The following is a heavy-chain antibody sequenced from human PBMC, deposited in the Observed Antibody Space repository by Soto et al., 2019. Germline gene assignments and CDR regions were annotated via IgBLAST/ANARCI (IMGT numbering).Heavy chain of an antibody. CDR2: ISYDGSNK. V-gene: IGHV3-30-3*01. CDR1: GFTFSSYA. Sequence: GGSLRLSCAASGFTFSSYAMHWVRQAPGKGLEWVAVISYDGSNKYYADSVKGRFTISRDNSKNTLYLQMNSLRAEDTAVYYCGGVGYRFSYYSYVMAVGGQGTTVTVPS. J-gene: IGHJ6*02. D-gene: IGHD3-16*02. CDR3: GGVGYRFSYYSYVMAV.